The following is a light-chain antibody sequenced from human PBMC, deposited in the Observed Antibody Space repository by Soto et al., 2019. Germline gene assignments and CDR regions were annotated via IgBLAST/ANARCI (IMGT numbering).Light chain of an antibody. Sequence: DIQMTQSPSSLSASVGDRVTITCRASQSIVTWLAWYQQKPGKAPKLLIYEASSLESGVPSRFIGTGSGTEFTLTISSLQPDDSAAYYCQQFNSSPYTFGQGTKVEIK. CDR2: EAS. CDR3: QQFNSSPYT. J-gene: IGKJ2*01. CDR1: QSIVTW. V-gene: IGKV1-5*03.